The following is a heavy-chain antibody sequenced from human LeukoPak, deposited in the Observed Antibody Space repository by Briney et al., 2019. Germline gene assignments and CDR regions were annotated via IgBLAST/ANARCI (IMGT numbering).Heavy chain of an antibody. CDR1: GFTFSSYG. V-gene: IGHV3-23*01. D-gene: IGHD2-2*01. Sequence: PGRSLRLSCAASGFTFSSYGMHWVRQAPGKGLEWVSTISGSGSNTYYADSVKGRFTISRDNSKNTLYLQMNSLRAEDTAVYYSYCSSSSCYAANGLDVWGKGTTVTVSS. CDR3: YCSSSSCYAANGLDV. CDR2: ISGSGSNT. J-gene: IGHJ6*04.